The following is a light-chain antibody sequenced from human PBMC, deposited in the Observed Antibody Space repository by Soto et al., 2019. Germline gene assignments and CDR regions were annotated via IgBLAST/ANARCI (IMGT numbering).Light chain of an antibody. Sequence: DIQMTQSPSTLSASVGDRVAITCRASQSISSSLAWYQQKPGKAPKLLIYKASSLESGVPSRFSGSGSGTEFTLTISSLQPDDFATYYCQQYNSYITFGQGTRLEI. V-gene: IGKV1-5*03. CDR3: QQYNSYIT. CDR2: KAS. J-gene: IGKJ5*01. CDR1: QSISSS.